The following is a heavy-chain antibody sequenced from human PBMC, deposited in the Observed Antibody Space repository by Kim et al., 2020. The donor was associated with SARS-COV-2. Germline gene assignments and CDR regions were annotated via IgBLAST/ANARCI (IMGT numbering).Heavy chain of an antibody. V-gene: IGHV4-34*01. Sequence: SETLSLTCAVYGGSFSGYYWSWIRQPPGKGLEWIGEINHSGSTNYNPSLKSRVTISVDTSKNQFSLKLSSVTAADTAVYYCARGPRGYSSGWYSGADYWGQGTLVTVSS. J-gene: IGHJ4*02. D-gene: IGHD6-19*01. CDR3: ARGPRGYSSGWYSGADY. CDR1: GGSFSGYY. CDR2: INHSGST.